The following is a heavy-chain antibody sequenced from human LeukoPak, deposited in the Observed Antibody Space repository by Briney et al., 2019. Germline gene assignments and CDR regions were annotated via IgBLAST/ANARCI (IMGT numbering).Heavy chain of an antibody. D-gene: IGHD6-13*01. CDR1: GFTFSSYS. V-gene: IGHV3-48*01. Sequence: GGSLRLSCAASGFTFSSYSMNWVRQAPGKGLEWVSYISSSGSTIYYADSVKGRFTISRDNAKNSLYLQMNSLRAEDTAVYYCARSSSSSWAEFYYYYYGMDVWGQGTTVTVSS. J-gene: IGHJ6*02. CDR2: ISSSGSTI. CDR3: ARSSSSSWAEFYYYYYGMDV.